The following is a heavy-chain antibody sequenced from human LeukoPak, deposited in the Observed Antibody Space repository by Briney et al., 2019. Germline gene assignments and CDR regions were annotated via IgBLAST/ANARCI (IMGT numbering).Heavy chain of an antibody. CDR1: GVTFSSYV. J-gene: IGHJ3*02. Sequence: GGSLRLSCEASGVTFSSYVMSWVRQAPGKGPEWVSGISGSGGGTYYADSVKGRFAISRDNSKNTLYLQMNSPRAEDTAVYYCVQEGPRGLAFDIWGQGTKVSVSS. CDR2: ISGSGGGT. V-gene: IGHV3-23*01. CDR3: VQEGPRGLAFDI.